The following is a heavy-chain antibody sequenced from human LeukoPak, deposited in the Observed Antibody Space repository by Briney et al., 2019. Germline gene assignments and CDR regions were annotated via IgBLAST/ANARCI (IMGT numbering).Heavy chain of an antibody. Sequence: SETLSLTCAVCGGSFSSYYWSWIRQSPGRGLEWIGEINHSGSTYYNPSLKSRVTISEDTSKNQFSLKLSSVTAADAAVYYCARGVRIADYWGQGTLVTVSS. CDR1: GGSFSSYY. CDR2: INHSGST. J-gene: IGHJ4*02. CDR3: ARGVRIADY. V-gene: IGHV4-34*01. D-gene: IGHD6-13*01.